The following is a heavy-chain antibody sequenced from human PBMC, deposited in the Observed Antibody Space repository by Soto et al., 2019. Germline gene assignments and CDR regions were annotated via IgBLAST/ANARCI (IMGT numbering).Heavy chain of an antibody. CDR1: GYTFTSYG. D-gene: IGHD3-22*01. CDR2: ISAYNGNT. CDR3: ARRVRYDSSGYYDY. Sequence: ASVKVSCKASGYTFTSYGISWVRQAPGQGLEWMGWISAYNGNTNYAQKLQGRVTMTTDTSTSTAYMELRSLRSDDTAVYYCARRVRYDSSGYYDYWGQGTLVTVSS. V-gene: IGHV1-18*01. J-gene: IGHJ4*02.